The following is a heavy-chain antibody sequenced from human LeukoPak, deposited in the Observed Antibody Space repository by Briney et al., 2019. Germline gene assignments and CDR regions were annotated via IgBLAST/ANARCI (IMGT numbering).Heavy chain of an antibody. CDR3: AHQVPPNDEYFDH. J-gene: IGHJ1*01. V-gene: IGHV3-23*01. Sequence: GGSLRLSCVASGFTFSSYSMHWVRQAPGEGLEWLSGISNTGRATDYADSIEGRFTISRDNSKNTVFLQMNSLRAEDTAEYFCAHQVPPNDEYFDHWGQGTLVTVSS. CDR1: GFTFSSYS. CDR2: ISNTGRAT.